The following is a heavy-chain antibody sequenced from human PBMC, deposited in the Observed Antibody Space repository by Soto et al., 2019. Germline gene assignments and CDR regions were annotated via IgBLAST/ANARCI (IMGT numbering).Heavy chain of an antibody. V-gene: IGHV3-23*01. CDR2: VTVTGGST. J-gene: IGHJ5*02. CDR3: AGQRSPEGWFDP. D-gene: IGHD3-10*01. Sequence: GGSLRLSCAASAISFNTYGMTWVRQAPGKGLEWVSTVTVTGGSTYYADSVKGRFTISRDRSNYTVSLLLNSLRVEDTAIYYCAGQRSPEGWFDPWGQGTLVTGSS. CDR1: AISFNTYG.